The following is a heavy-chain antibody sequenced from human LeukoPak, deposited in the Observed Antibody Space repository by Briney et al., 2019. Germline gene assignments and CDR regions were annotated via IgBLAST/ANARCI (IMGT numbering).Heavy chain of an antibody. CDR3: ARGGDFGYSYGGYYYMDV. Sequence: GGSLRLSCAASGFTFSSYDMHWVRQATGKRLEWVSTIGTAGDTYYLDSVKGRFTISRENAKNSLYLQMNNLTAGDTAVYYCARGGDFGYSYGGYYYMDVWGKGTTVIVSS. CDR1: GFTFSSYD. V-gene: IGHV3-13*01. D-gene: IGHD5-18*01. CDR2: IGTAGDT. J-gene: IGHJ6*03.